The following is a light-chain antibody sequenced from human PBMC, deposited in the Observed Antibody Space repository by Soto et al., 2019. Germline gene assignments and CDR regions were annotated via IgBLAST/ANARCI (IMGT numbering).Light chain of an antibody. CDR2: DVS. J-gene: IGLJ1*01. CDR1: SSDVGGYNY. CDR3: SSYTTGNTRQIG. Sequence: QSVLTQPASVSGSPGQSITISCTGTSSDVGGYNYVSWYQHHPGKAPKLMIYDVSNRPSGVSNRFSGSKSGNTASLTISGLQPEDEADYYCSSYTTGNTRQIGLGTGTKVTVL. V-gene: IGLV2-14*03.